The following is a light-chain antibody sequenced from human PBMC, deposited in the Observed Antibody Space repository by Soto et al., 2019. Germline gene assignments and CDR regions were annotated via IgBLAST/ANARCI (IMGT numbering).Light chain of an antibody. CDR3: EQSFSSTPT. CDR2: DAS. J-gene: IGKJ2*01. Sequence: DIQMTQSPSSLSASVGDRVSITCRASQTISRFLNWYQQKPGKAPKFLIYDASSLHSGVPSRLSGSGSGSESTLTISSLQPEDFATYYCEQSFSSTPTFGQGTQLHIK. CDR1: QTISRF. V-gene: IGKV1-39*01.